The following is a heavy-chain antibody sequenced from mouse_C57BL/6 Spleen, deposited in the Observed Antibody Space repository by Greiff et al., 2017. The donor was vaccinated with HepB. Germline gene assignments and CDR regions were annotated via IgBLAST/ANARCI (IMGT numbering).Heavy chain of an antibody. Sequence: EVQRVESGGGLVKPGGSLKLSCAASGFTFSDYGMHWVRQAPEKGLEWVAYISSGSSNIYYADTVKGRFTISRDNAKNTLFLQMTSLRSEDTAMYYCARPIYYYGSRDWYFDVWGTGTTVTVSS. CDR2: ISSGSSNI. V-gene: IGHV5-17*01. CDR3: ARPIYYYGSRDWYFDV. J-gene: IGHJ1*03. D-gene: IGHD1-1*01. CDR1: GFTFSDYG.